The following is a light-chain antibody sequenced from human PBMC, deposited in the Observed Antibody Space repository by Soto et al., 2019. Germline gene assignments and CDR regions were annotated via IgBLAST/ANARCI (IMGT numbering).Light chain of an antibody. V-gene: IGKV3-15*01. CDR1: QSVRSE. J-gene: IGKJ1*01. CDR3: QQYNNWRT. CDR2: GAS. Sequence: EIVMTQSPASLSVSPGERVTLSCRASQSVRSELAWYQQKSGQPPRLLIYGASTRATGIPARFSGSGSGTEFTLTISSLQSEDFAVYYCQQYNNWRTFGQGTKVDIK.